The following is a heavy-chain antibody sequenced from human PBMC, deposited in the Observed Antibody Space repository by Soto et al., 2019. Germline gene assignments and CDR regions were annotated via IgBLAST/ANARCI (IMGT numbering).Heavy chain of an antibody. CDR3: VYDVVSGWYYFDY. J-gene: IGHJ4*02. V-gene: IGHV3-30*18. Sequence: PGGSLRLSCAASGFTFSSYGMHWVRQAPGKGLEWVTVISYDGSDKYYADSVKGRFTISRDNSKNTLYLQMNSLRAEDTALYYCVYDVVSGWYYFDYWGQGTLVTSPQ. D-gene: IGHD6-13*01. CDR1: GFTFSSYG. CDR2: ISYDGSDK.